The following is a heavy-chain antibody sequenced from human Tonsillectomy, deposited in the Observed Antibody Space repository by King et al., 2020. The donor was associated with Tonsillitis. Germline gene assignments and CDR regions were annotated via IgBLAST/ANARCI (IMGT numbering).Heavy chain of an antibody. CDR2: IYSDGTKT. Sequence: VQLVESGGGLVQPGGSLRLSCAASGFTFNIYAMTWVRQAPGKGLEWVSVIYSDGTKTYYADSVKGRFTISRDNSKNTLYLQMNSLRPEDTAVYYCAKAQQPRGYWYFDLWGRGTLVTVSS. CDR3: AKAQQPRGYWYFDL. CDR1: GFTFNIYA. D-gene: IGHD6-13*01. V-gene: IGHV3-23*03. J-gene: IGHJ2*01.